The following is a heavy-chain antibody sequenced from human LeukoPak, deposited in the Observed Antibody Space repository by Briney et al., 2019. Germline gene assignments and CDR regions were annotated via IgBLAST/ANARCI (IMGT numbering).Heavy chain of an antibody. CDR2: ISGSGGST. V-gene: IGHV3-23*01. D-gene: IGHD3-10*01. CDR3: AKDYFYYYGSGNS. J-gene: IGHJ4*02. CDR1: IFIFSSYG. Sequence: GGTLRLSCAASIFIFSSYGMSWVRQAPGKGLEWVSGISGSGGSTYYADSVKGRFTISRDNSKNTLYLQMNSLRAEDTAVYYCAKDYFYYYGSGNSWGQGTLVTVSS.